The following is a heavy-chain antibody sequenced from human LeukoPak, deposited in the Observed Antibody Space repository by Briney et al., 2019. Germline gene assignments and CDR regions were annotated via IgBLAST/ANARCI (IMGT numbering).Heavy chain of an antibody. Sequence: GGSLRLSCAASGFTFSSYAMHWVRQAPGKGLEWVAVISYDGSNKYYADSVKGRFTISRDNSKNTLYLQTNSLRAEDTAVYYCARPRYCGGDCSYYDSSGYWGLATFWGQGTLVTVSS. J-gene: IGHJ4*02. CDR2: ISYDGSNK. D-gene: IGHD3-22*01. CDR3: ARPRYCGGDCSYYDSSGYWGLATF. CDR1: GFTFSSYA. V-gene: IGHV3-30-3*01.